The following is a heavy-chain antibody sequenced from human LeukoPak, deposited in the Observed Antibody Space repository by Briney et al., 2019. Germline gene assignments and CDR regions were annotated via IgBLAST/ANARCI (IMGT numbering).Heavy chain of an antibody. V-gene: IGHV4-39*01. D-gene: IGHD3-16*02. Sequence: PSETLSLTCTVSGGSISSSSYYWGWIRQPPGKGLEWIGSIYYSGSTYYNPSLKSRVTISVDTSKNQFSLKLSSVTAADTAVYYCARSPQLMITFGGVIVIPTLPPPCALDIWGQGTMVTVSS. J-gene: IGHJ3*02. CDR2: IYYSGST. CDR1: GGSISSSSYY. CDR3: ARSPQLMITFGGVIVIPTLPPPCALDI.